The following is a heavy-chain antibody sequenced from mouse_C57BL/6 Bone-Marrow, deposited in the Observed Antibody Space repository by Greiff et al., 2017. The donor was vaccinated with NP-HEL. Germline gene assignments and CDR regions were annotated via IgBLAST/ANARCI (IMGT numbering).Heavy chain of an antibody. V-gene: IGHV1-47*01. CDR3: ARGGNYWYYFDY. CDR1: GYTFTTYP. CDR2: FHPYNDDT. D-gene: IGHD2-1*01. J-gene: IGHJ2*01. Sequence: VQLQQSGAELVKPGASVKLSCKASGYTFTTYPIEWVKQNHGQSLEWIGNFHPYNDDTDYNEKFKNKATLTVEKSSSTVYLELSRLTSDDSSVDYCARGGNYWYYFDYWGQGTTLTVSS.